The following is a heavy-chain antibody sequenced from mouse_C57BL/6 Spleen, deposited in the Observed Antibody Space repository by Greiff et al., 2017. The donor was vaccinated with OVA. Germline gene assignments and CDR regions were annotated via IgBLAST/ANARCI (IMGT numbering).Heavy chain of an antibody. CDR3: ARTILVEGYYAMDY. CDR1: GYTFTSYG. Sequence: QVQLKQSGAELARPGASVKLSCKASGYTFTSYGISWVKQRTGQGLEWIGEIYPRSGNTYYNEKFKGKATLTADKSSSTAYMEPRSLTSEDSAVYFCARTILVEGYYAMDYWGQGTSVTVSS. CDR2: IYPRSGNT. J-gene: IGHJ4*01. V-gene: IGHV1-81*01.